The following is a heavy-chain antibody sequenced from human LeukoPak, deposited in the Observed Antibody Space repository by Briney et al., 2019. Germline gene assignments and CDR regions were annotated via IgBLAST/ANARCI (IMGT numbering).Heavy chain of an antibody. Sequence: GGSLRLSCAASGFTFSTYVMHWVRQAPGKGLEWVAIIWYDGSNKYYADSVKGRFTISRDNSKNTLYLQMNSLRAEDTAVYYCARASGAYPSDFDYWGQGTLVTVSS. CDR2: IWYDGSNK. CDR1: GFTFSTYV. CDR3: ARASGAYPSDFDY. J-gene: IGHJ4*02. D-gene: IGHD4/OR15-4a*01. V-gene: IGHV3-33*01.